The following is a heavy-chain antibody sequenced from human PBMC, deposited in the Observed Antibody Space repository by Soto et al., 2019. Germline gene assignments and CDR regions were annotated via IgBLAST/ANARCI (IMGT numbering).Heavy chain of an antibody. D-gene: IGHD6-19*01. CDR2: IYYGGGT. CDR1: GAALSSGGYF. J-gene: IGHJ5*02. V-gene: IGHV4-61*08. Sequence: TVSGAALSSGGYFYTWVRQPPGKGLEWLGYIYYGGGTNYNPSLKSRVTISLDKSKSQFSLRLISVTAADTAVYYCTREQSDDNYFDPWGQGTLVTVSS. CDR3: TREQSDDNYFDP.